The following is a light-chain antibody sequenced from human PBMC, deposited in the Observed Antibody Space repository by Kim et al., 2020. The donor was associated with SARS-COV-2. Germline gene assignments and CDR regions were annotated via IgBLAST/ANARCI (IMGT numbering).Light chain of an antibody. J-gene: IGLJ1*01. Sequence: GQSITLSCTGTSRDVGGYNYVSWYQQHPGKAPKLMIYDVSNRPSGVSNRFSGSKSGNTASLTISGLQAEDEADYYCSSYTSSSTLVFGTGTKVTVL. V-gene: IGLV2-14*03. CDR2: DVS. CDR1: SRDVGGYNY. CDR3: SSYTSSSTLV.